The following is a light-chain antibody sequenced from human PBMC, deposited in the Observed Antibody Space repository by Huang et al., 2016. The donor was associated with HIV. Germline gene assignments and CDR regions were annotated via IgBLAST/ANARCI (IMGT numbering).Light chain of an antibody. Sequence: DIQMDQSPSSLSASVGERVTITCRASQSIDNYLNWYQQKPGKAPNLLIYGTSNLQSWVPSRFSGRGSGTDFTLTISGLHPDDSATYYCQQSYSTVYTFGQGTKLEI. V-gene: IGKV1-39*01. CDR2: GTS. J-gene: IGKJ2*01. CDR1: QSIDNY. CDR3: QQSYSTVYT.